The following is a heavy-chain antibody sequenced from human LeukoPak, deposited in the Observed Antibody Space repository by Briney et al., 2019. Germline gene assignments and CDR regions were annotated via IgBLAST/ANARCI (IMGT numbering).Heavy chain of an antibody. CDR2: INHSGST. CDR1: GVDIRTYY. CDR3: ARGLRYGSGSYRAYNWFDP. V-gene: IGHV4-34*01. J-gene: IGHJ5*02. Sequence: SETLSLTCTVSGVDIRTYYWSWIRQPPGKGLEWIGEINHSGSTNYNPSLKSRVTISVDTSKNQFSLKLSSVTAADTAVYYCARGLRYGSGSYRAYNWFDPWGQGTLVTVSS. D-gene: IGHD3-10*01.